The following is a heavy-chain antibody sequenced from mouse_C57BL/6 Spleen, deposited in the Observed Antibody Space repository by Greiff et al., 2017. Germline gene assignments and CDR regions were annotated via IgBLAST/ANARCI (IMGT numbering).Heavy chain of an antibody. Sequence: VQGVESGPGLVQPSQSLSITCTVSGFSLTSYGVHWVRQSPGKGLEWLGVIWRGGSTDYNAAFMSRLSITKDNSKSQVFFKMNSLQADDTAIYYCAKGDGYPPRFAYWGQGTLVTVSA. D-gene: IGHD2-3*01. J-gene: IGHJ3*01. V-gene: IGHV2-5*01. CDR3: AKGDGYPPRFAY. CDR2: IWRGGST. CDR1: GFSLTSYG.